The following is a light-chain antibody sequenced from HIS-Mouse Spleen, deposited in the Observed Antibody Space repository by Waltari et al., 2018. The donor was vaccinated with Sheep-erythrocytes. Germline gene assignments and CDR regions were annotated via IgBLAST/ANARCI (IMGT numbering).Light chain of an antibody. CDR3: QQYGSSRQQTFT. CDR1: QSVSSSY. Sequence: EIVLTQSPGTLSLSPGERATLSCRASQSVSSSYLAWYQQKPGQAPRLRIYSASSRATGIPDRFSGSGSGTDFTLTISRLEPEDFAVYYCQQYGSSRQQTFTFGPGTKVDIK. V-gene: IGKV3-20*01. CDR2: SAS. J-gene: IGKJ3*01.